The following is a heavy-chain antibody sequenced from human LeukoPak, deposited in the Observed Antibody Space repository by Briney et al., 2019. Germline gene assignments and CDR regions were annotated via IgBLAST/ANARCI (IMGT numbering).Heavy chain of an antibody. D-gene: IGHD2-15*01. CDR1: GGSISTYY. CDR3: ARVGYCSGGSCFFDP. CDR2: IYTSGST. J-gene: IGHJ5*02. Sequence: SETLSLTCTVSGGSISTYYWNWIRQPAGKGLEWIGRIYTSGSTNYNPSLKSRVTMSVDTSKNQFSLKLSSVTAADTAVYYCARVGYCSGGSCFFDPWGQGTLVTVSS. V-gene: IGHV4-4*07.